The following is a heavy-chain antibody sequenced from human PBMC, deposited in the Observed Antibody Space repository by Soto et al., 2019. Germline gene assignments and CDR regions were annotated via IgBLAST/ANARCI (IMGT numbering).Heavy chain of an antibody. J-gene: IGHJ4*02. CDR1: GYTFTSYA. V-gene: IGHV1-3*01. D-gene: IGHD6-19*01. CDR3: ARDSGIRAAVADFDY. CDR2: INAGNGNT. Sequence: ASVKVSCKASGYTFTSYAMHWVRQAPGQRLEWMGWINAGNGNTKYSQKFQGRVTITRDTSASTAYMELSSLRSEDTAVYYCARDSGIRAAVADFDYWGQGTLVTVSS.